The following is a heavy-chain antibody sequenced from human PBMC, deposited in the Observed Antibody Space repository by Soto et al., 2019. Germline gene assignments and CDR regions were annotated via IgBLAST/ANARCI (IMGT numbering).Heavy chain of an antibody. CDR3: ARDRLGRAFDI. J-gene: IGHJ3*02. Sequence: ASVKVSCKASGGTFSSYAISWVRQAPGQGLEWMGRIIPILGIANYAQKFQGRVTITADKSTSTAYMELSSLRSEDTAVYYCARDRLGRAFDIWGQGTMVTVSS. V-gene: IGHV1-69*04. CDR1: GGTFSSYA. CDR2: IIPILGIA. D-gene: IGHD7-27*01.